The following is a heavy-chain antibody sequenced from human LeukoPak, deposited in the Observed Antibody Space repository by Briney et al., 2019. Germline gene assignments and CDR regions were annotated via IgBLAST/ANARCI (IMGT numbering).Heavy chain of an antibody. D-gene: IGHD5-24*01. J-gene: IGHJ4*02. Sequence: ASVKVSCKASGDTFTDYHIHWVRQAPGQGLEWLGWVNPHTGAPNHAQKFQGRVTVTRDTSLTSAYMELTNLRPDDTAVYYCARPGERRWQYVYWGQGTLVTVSS. CDR1: GDTFTDYH. CDR2: VNPHTGAP. V-gene: IGHV1-2*02. CDR3: ARPGERRWQYVY.